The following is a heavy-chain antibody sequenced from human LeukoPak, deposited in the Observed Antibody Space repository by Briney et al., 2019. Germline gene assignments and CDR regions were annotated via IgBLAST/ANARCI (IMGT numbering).Heavy chain of an antibody. D-gene: IGHD3-10*01. CDR3: AKDKPVLWFGELLPDYYFDS. J-gene: IGHJ4*02. CDR1: GFTFSSYD. CDR2: VSGSGGST. Sequence: GGSLRLSCAASGFTFSSYDMSWVRQAPGKGLEWVSAVSGSGGSTNYADSVKGRFTISRDNSKNALYLQMNSLRAEDTAIYYCAKDKPVLWFGELLPDYYFDSWGQGTLVTVSS. V-gene: IGHV3-23*01.